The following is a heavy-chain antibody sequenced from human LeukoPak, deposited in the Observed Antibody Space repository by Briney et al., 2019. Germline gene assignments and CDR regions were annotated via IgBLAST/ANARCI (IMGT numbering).Heavy chain of an antibody. D-gene: IGHD3-3*01. V-gene: IGHV3-7*01. CDR1: GFSFSSYW. J-gene: IGHJ4*02. CDR3: ATGWSHHAY. Sequence: GGSLRLSCAASGFSFSSYWMSCVRQAPGKGLEWVANIKEDGGEKYSVGSVKGRFTISRDNTKNSLFLEVNSLRAEDTAVYYCATGWSHHAYWGQGTLVTVSS. CDR2: IKEDGGEK.